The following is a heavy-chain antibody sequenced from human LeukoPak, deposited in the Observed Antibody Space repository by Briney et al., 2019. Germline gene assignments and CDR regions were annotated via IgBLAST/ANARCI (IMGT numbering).Heavy chain of an antibody. CDR3: ARGHSSSWYSYFDY. V-gene: IGHV4-31*03. D-gene: IGHD6-13*01. J-gene: IGHJ4*02. CDR1: GGSISSGGHY. CDR2: IYNSGST. Sequence: SETLSLTCTVSGGSISSGGHYWSWIRQHPGKGLEWIGYIYNSGSTYNNPSLKSRVTISVDTSKNQFSLNLSSVTAADTAVYFCARGHSSSWYSYFDYWGQGTLVTVSS.